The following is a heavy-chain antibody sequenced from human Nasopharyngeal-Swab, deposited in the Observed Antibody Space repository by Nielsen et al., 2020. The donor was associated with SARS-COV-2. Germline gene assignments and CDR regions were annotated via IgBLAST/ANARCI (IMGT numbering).Heavy chain of an antibody. CDR3: AKDRDSGDDSDDYYHYYGMDV. D-gene: IGHD5-12*01. CDR2: ISGSDYST. Sequence: GESLKISCAASGFTFNTYAISWVRQAPGKGLEWVSVISGSDYSTKYADSVKGRFTISRDNSKNTVNLQMNSPRAEDTAIYYCAKDRDSGDDSDDYYHYYGMDVWGQGTTVTVSS. CDR1: GFTFNTYA. V-gene: IGHV3-23*01. J-gene: IGHJ6*02.